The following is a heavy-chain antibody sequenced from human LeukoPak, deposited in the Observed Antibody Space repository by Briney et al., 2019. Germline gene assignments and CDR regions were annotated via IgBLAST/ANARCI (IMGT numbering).Heavy chain of an antibody. CDR1: GFTFSDYA. D-gene: IGHD3-16*01. J-gene: IGHJ4*02. V-gene: IGHV3-30-3*01. Sequence: GGSLRLSCAASGFTFSDYAMHWVRQAPGKGLEWVAVISYDGSNKYYADSVKGRFTISRDNAKNSLYLQMTSLRAEDTAVYYCASSWGSAIDFWGQGTLVTVSS. CDR2: ISYDGSNK. CDR3: ASSWGSAIDF.